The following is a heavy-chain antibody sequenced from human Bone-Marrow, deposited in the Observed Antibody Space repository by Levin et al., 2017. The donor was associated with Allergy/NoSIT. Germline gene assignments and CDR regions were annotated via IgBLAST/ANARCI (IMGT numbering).Heavy chain of an antibody. J-gene: IGHJ6*04. CDR3: ARPGAEDIWGGPMGYYYVMDV. CDR2: STPIFGTP. V-gene: IGHV1-69*05. D-gene: IGHD3-16*01. CDR1: GGTFSSYA. Sequence: EASVKVSCKASGGTFSSYAMTWVRQAPGQGLEWMGESTPIFGTPNYAQEFQGRLTINTDKSSSTAYMELSSLRPEDTAVYYCARPGAEDIWGGPMGYYYVMDVWGKGTTVTVSS.